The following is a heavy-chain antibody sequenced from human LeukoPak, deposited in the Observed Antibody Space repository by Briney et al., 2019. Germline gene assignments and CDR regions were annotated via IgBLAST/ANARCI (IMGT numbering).Heavy chain of an antibody. Sequence: SETLSLTCTASGYSISSGYYWGWIRQPPGKGLEWIGSIYHSGSTYHNPSLKSRVTISVDTSKNQFSLKLSSVTAADTAVYYCARGHYYDSSGYFDYWGQGTLVTVSS. CDR3: ARGHYYDSSGYFDY. D-gene: IGHD3-22*01. CDR2: IYHSGST. CDR1: GYSISSGYY. V-gene: IGHV4-38-2*02. J-gene: IGHJ4*02.